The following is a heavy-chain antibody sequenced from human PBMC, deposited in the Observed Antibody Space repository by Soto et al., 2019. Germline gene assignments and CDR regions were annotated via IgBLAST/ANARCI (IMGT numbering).Heavy chain of an antibody. CDR2: ISGSGDST. CDR3: ARRGPGTYFDY. J-gene: IGHJ4*02. D-gene: IGHD6-13*01. Sequence: EVQLLDSGGGLVQPGGSLRLSCAASGFTFSRYAMNWVRQAPGKGLEWVSVISGSGDSTYYADSVKGRFTISRDNAKNTRYLHMNSLRAEDTAVYYGARRGPGTYFDYWGQGTLVTVSS. CDR1: GFTFSRYA. V-gene: IGHV3-23*01.